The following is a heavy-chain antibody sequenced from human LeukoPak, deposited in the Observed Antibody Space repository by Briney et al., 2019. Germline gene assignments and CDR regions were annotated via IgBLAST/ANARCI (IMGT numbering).Heavy chain of an antibody. CDR3: ARRSGSYSSRWFDP. D-gene: IGHD1-26*01. CDR1: GGSISSGDYY. V-gene: IGHV4-39*01. J-gene: IGHJ5*02. Sequence: SSETLSLTCTVSGGSISSGDYYWGWIRQPPGKGLEWIGHIYYTGNTFYNPSLKGRVTISVDTSKDQFSLRLSSVTAADTAVYYCARRSGSYSSRWFDPWGQGTLVTVSS. CDR2: IYYTGNT.